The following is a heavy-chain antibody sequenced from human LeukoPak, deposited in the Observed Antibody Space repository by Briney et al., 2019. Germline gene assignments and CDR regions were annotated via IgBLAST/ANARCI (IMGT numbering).Heavy chain of an antibody. CDR3: ARAQYYYGSGVGDAFDI. J-gene: IGHJ3*02. D-gene: IGHD3-10*01. CDR1: GGSFSDYS. V-gene: IGHV4-34*01. CDR2: INHSGST. Sequence: SETLSLTCAVYGGSFSDYSWTWIRQPPGKGLEWIGEINHSGSTNYNPSLKSRVTISVDTSKNQFSLKLSSVTAADTAVYYCARAQYYYGSGVGDAFDIWGQGTMVTVSS.